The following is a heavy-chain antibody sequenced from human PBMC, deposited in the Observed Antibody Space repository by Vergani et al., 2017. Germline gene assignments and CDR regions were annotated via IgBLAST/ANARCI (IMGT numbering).Heavy chain of an antibody. CDR2: IYHSGST. J-gene: IGHJ4*02. CDR3: ARHEGVVTAIPGYFDY. CDR1: GGSISSSNW. D-gene: IGHD2-21*02. V-gene: IGHV4-4*02. Sequence: QVQLQESGPGLVKPSGTLSLTCAVSGGSISSSNWWSWVRQPPVKGLEWIGEIYHSGSTNYNPSLKSRVTISVDKSKNQFSLKLSSVTAADTAGYYCARHEGVVTAIPGYFDYWGQGTLVTVSS.